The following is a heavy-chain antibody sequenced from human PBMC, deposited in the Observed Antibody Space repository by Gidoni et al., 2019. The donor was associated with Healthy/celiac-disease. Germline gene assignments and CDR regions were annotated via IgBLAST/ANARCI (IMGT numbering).Heavy chain of an antibody. J-gene: IGHJ4*02. Sequence: QVQLQQWGAGLLKPSETLSLTCAVYGGSFSGYYWSWIRQPPGKGLEWIGEINHSGSTNYNPSLKSRVTISVDTSKNQFSLKLSSVTAADTAVYYCARVLGKQWLSDFDYWGQGTLVTVSS. CDR2: INHSGST. D-gene: IGHD6-19*01. CDR1: GGSFSGYY. V-gene: IGHV4-34*01. CDR3: ARVLGKQWLSDFDY.